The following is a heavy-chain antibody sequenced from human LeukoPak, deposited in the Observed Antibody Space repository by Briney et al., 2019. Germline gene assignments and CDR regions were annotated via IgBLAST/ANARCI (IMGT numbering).Heavy chain of an antibody. V-gene: IGHV3-30-3*01. D-gene: IGHD3-22*01. Sequence: GGSLRLSCAASGFTFSSYAMHWVRQAPGKGLEWVAVISYDGSNKYYADSVKGRFTISRDNSKNTLYLQMNSLRAEDTAVYYCARANYYDSSGYFDYWGQGTLVTVSS. J-gene: IGHJ4*02. CDR3: ARANYYDSSGYFDY. CDR1: GFTFSSYA. CDR2: ISYDGSNK.